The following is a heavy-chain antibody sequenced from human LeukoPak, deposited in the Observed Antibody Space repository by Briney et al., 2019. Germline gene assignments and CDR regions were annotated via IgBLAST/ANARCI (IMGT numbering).Heavy chain of an antibody. Sequence: GGSLRLSCAASGFTFSDYYMSWIRQAPGKGLEWVSYISSSGSTIYYADSVKGRFTISRDNAKNSLYLQMNSLRAEDTAVYYCARLIEPTPDYYDSSGYPDYWGQGTLVTVSS. V-gene: IGHV3-11*04. CDR2: ISSSGSTI. D-gene: IGHD3-22*01. CDR3: ARLIEPTPDYYDSSGYPDY. J-gene: IGHJ4*02. CDR1: GFTFSDYY.